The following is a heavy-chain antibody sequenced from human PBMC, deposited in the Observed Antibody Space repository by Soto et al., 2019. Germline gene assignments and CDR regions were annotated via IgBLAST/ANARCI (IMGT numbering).Heavy chain of an antibody. CDR3: TRPHFSDYIDWFDP. Sequence: PGGSLILSCPASGFTFGDYSMSWFRQAPGKGLEWVGFIRSKAYGGTTEYAASVKGRFTISRDDSKSIAYLQMNSLKTEDTAVYYCTRPHFSDYIDWFDPWGQGTLVTVSS. J-gene: IGHJ5*02. D-gene: IGHD4-4*01. CDR1: GFTFGDYS. V-gene: IGHV3-49*03. CDR2: IRSKAYGGTT.